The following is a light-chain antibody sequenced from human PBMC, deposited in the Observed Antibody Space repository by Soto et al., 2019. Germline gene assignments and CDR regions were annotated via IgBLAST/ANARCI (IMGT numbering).Light chain of an antibody. CDR2: GVS. CDR1: QSVSSSY. J-gene: IGKJ3*01. CDR3: QQFGTSPLVT. V-gene: IGKV3-20*01. Sequence: EIVLTQSPGTLSLSPGERATLSCRASQSVSSSYLAWYQQKPGQAPRLLIYGVSSRATGIPDRFSGSGSGTDFILTISRLEPEDFAVYYCQQFGTSPLVTFGPGTKVDLK.